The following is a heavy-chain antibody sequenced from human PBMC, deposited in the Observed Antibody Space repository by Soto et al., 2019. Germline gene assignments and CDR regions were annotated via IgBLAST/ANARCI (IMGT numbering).Heavy chain of an antibody. CDR2: SDDGNTK. CDR1: GFTFRHYA. Sequence: QVQVVEYGGGVVQPGGSLRLSCVTSGFTFRHYAIHWVRQAPGKGLEWVASDDGNTKYYADSVRGRFDLSRDTSKNTVYLHMNSLRADDTALYYCARDLGDTAMAPVFDYWGQGILVTVSS. CDR3: ARDLGDTAMAPVFDY. V-gene: IGHV3-30*09. J-gene: IGHJ4*02. D-gene: IGHD5-18*01.